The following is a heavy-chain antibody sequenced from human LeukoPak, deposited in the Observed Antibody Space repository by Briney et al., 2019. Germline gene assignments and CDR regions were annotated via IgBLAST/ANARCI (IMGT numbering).Heavy chain of an antibody. V-gene: IGHV3-23*01. CDR1: GFTFSSYA. CDR3: ANSETNYYDSSVYDY. Sequence: SGGSLRLSCAASGFTFSSYAMSWVRQAPGKGLEWVSAISGSGGSTYYADSVKGRFTISRDNSKNTLYLQMNSLRAEDTAVYYCANSETNYYDSSVYDYWGQGTLVTVSS. CDR2: ISGSGGST. D-gene: IGHD3-22*01. J-gene: IGHJ4*02.